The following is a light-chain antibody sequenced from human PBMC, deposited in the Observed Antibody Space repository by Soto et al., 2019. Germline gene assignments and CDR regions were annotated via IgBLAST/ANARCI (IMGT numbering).Light chain of an antibody. V-gene: IGLV2-23*01. Sequence: QSALTQPASVSGSPGQSITISCTGTSNDVGNYNLVSWYQQHPGKAPKLMIYEGSKRPSGVSNRFSGSKSGNTASLTISGLQAEDEAAYYCCSYAGSSTVVFGGGTKQTVL. J-gene: IGLJ2*01. CDR1: SNDVGNYNL. CDR2: EGS. CDR3: CSYAGSSTVV.